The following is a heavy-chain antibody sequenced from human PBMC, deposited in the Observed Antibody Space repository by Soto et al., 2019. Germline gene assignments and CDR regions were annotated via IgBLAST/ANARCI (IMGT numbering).Heavy chain of an antibody. J-gene: IGHJ6*02. CDR2: IDPSDSYT. CDR1: GYSFTSYW. CDR3: ATQSYCSSTSCLGPNYYYGMDV. D-gene: IGHD2-2*01. V-gene: IGHV5-10-1*01. Sequence: PGESLKISCKGSGYSFTSYWISWVRQMPGKGLEWMGRIDPSDSYTNYSPSFQGHVTISADKSISTAYLQWSSLKASGTAMYYCATQSYCSSTSCLGPNYYYGMDVWGQGTTVTVSS.